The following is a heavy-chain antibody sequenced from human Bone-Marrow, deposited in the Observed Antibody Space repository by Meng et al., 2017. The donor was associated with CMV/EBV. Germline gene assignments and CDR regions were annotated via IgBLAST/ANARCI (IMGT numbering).Heavy chain of an antibody. CDR3: ARRRGSYSSDY. Sequence: GESLKISCTASGFTFSSYWMTWVRQAPGKGLEWVANIKQDGSEKYYVDSLKGRFTISRDNAKNSLYLQMNSLRAEDTAVYYCARRRGSYSSDYWGQGTRVTVSS. CDR1: GFTFSSYW. J-gene: IGHJ4*02. V-gene: IGHV3-7*01. D-gene: IGHD1-26*01. CDR2: IKQDGSEK.